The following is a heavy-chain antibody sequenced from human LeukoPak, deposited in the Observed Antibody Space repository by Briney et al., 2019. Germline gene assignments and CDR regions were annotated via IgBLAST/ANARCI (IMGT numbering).Heavy chain of an antibody. J-gene: IGHJ4*02. V-gene: IGHV3-11*06. Sequence: PGGSLRFSCASSGFTFSDSYMTLIRQAPGEGLEWVSYISGSGSDTNYADSVKGRFTISRDNAKNSLYLQMNSLRAEDTAVYYCARVNPISSGFYVYWGQGTLVIVSS. D-gene: IGHD3-22*01. CDR2: ISGSGSDT. CDR1: GFTFSDSY. CDR3: ARVNPISSGFYVY.